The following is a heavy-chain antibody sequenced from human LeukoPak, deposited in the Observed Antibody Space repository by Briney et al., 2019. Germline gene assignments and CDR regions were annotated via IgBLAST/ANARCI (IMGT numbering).Heavy chain of an antibody. J-gene: IGHJ6*04. CDR3: ARGRDYDMLNGRHYYGMDV. CDR1: GGSFSGYY. V-gene: IGHV4-34*01. CDR2: INHSGST. D-gene: IGHD3-9*01. Sequence: SETLSLTCAVYGGSFSGYYWRWISQPPGKGLEWIGEINHSGSTNYNPSLKSRVTISVDTSKNQFSLKLSSVTAADTAVYYCARGRDYDMLNGRHYYGMDVWGKGTTVTVSS.